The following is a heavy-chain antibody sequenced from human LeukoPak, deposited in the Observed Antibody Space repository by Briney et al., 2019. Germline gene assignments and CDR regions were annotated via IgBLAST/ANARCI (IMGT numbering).Heavy chain of an antibody. V-gene: IGHV3-7*01. CDR2: IKQDGSEK. CDR3: ARDGSSGWYLTNYFDY. CDR1: GFTFSSYW. J-gene: IGHJ4*02. Sequence: GGSLRLSCAASGFTFSSYWMSWVRQAPGKGLEWVANIKQDGSEKYYVDSVKGRFTISRDNAKNSLYLQMNSLRAEDTAVYYCARDGSSGWYLTNYFDYWGQGTLVTVSS. D-gene: IGHD6-19*01.